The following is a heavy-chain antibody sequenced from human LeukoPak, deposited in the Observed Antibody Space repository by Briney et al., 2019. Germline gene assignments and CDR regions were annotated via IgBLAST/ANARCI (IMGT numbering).Heavy chain of an antibody. V-gene: IGHV4-59*01. Sequence: SETLSLTCTVSGGSISSYYRSWIRQPPGKGLEWIGYTYYSGSTNYNPSLKSRVTISVDTSKNQFSLKLSSVTAADTAVYYCARGGYYYGSGSSDLSYWGQGTLVTVSS. J-gene: IGHJ4*02. CDR1: GGSISSYY. D-gene: IGHD3-10*01. CDR3: ARGGYYYGSGSSDLSY. CDR2: TYYSGST.